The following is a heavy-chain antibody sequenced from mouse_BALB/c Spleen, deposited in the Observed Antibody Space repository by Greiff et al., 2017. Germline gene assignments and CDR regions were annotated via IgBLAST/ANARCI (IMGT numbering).Heavy chain of an antibody. CDR3: ARNKGGYFDV. D-gene: IGHD1-3*01. CDR2: IWSGGST. CDR1: GFSLTSYG. J-gene: IGHJ1*01. Sequence: VQGVESGPGLVQPSQSLSITCTVSGFSLTSYGVHWVRQSPGKGLEWLGVIWSGGSTDYNAAFISRLSISKDNTKSQVFFKMNSLQANDTAIYYCARNKGGYFDVWGAGTTVTVSS. V-gene: IGHV2-2*02.